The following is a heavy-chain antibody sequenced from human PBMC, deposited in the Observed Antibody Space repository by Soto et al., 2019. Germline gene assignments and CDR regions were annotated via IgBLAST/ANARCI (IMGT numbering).Heavy chain of an antibody. CDR3: ARDRMITFGGVIVSYGMDV. D-gene: IGHD3-16*02. CDR2: INPNSGGT. J-gene: IGHJ6*02. Sequence: ASVKVSCKASGYTFTSYGISWVRQAPGQGLEWMGWINPNSGGTNYAQKFQGWVTMTRDTSISTAYMELSRLRSDDTAVYYCARDRMITFGGVIVSYGMDVWGQGTTVTVSS. CDR1: GYTFTSYG. V-gene: IGHV1-2*04.